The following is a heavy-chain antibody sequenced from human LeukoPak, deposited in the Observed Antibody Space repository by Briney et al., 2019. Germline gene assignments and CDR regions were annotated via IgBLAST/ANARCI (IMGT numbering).Heavy chain of an antibody. V-gene: IGHV3-23*01. CDR2: ITGSAART. CDR1: GFTFSSYA. CDR3: AKHYGATSTWFDP. Sequence: PGGSLRLSCAASGFTFSSYAMTWVRQAPGKGLKWVSSITGSAARTYYADSVKGRFSISRDNSKNTLYLQMSSLRAEDTALYYCAKHYGATSTWFDPWGLGTLVTVSS. J-gene: IGHJ5*02. D-gene: IGHD4/OR15-4a*01.